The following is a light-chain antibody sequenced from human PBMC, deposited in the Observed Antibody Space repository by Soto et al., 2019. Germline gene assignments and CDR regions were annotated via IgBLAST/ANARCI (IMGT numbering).Light chain of an antibody. CDR3: QQYNSYST. CDR1: QALSSSY. V-gene: IGKV3-20*01. Sequence: EIVLTQSPGTLSLSPGERATLSCRASQALSSSYLAWYQQKVGQAPRLLIYTSSTRATGIPDRFSGSGSGTDFTLTISRLEPEDFASYYCQQYNSYSTFGQGTKVEIK. CDR2: TSS. J-gene: IGKJ1*01.